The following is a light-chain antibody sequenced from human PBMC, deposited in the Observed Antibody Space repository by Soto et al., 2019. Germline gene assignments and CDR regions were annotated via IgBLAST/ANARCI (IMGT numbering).Light chain of an antibody. V-gene: IGKV3-20*01. J-gene: IGKJ2*01. CDR2: GAS. Sequence: EIVLTQSPGTLSLSPGKRATLSCRASQSVSSSYLAWYQQKPGQAPRLLIYGASSRATGIPDRFSGSGTGPDFTLTISRLEPEDFAVYYRQQYGSSPPYTFGQGTKLEIK. CDR3: QQYGSSPPYT. CDR1: QSVSSSY.